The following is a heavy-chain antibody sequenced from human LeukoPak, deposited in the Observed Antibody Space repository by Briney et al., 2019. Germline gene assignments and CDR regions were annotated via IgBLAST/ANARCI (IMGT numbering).Heavy chain of an antibody. CDR3: ARDIVVVPAATPRSDY. V-gene: IGHV1-18*01. D-gene: IGHD2-2*01. Sequence: ASVKVSCKASGYTFTSYGISWVRQAPGQGLEWMGWISAYNGNTNYAQKFQGRVTMTTDTSTSTAYMELRSLRSDDTAVYYCARDIVVVPAATPRSDYWGQGTLVTVSS. J-gene: IGHJ4*02. CDR2: ISAYNGNT. CDR1: GYTFTSYG.